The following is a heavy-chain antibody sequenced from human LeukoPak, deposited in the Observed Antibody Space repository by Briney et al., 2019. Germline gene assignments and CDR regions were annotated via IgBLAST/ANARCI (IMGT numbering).Heavy chain of an antibody. CDR2: ISAYNGNT. J-gene: IGHJ5*02. Sequence: ASVKVSCEASGYTFTSYGISWVRQAPGQGLEWMGWISAYNGNTNYAQKLQGRVTMTTDTSISTAYMELSRLRSDDTAVYYCARDAEFGEDCSSTSCYTGSSWFDPWGQGTLVTVSS. CDR1: GYTFTSYG. V-gene: IGHV1-18*01. CDR3: ARDAEFGEDCSSTSCYTGSSWFDP. D-gene: IGHD2-2*02.